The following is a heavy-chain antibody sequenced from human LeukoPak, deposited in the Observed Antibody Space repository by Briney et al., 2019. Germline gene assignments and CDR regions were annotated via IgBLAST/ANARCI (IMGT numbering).Heavy chain of an antibody. D-gene: IGHD4-17*01. CDR1: GGSISSGGYY. Sequence: PSETLSLTCTVSGGSISSGGYYWSWLRQHPGKGLEWIVYIYYSGSTYYNPSLKSRITISVDTSKNQFSLKLSSVTAADTAVYYCARDGERVLYGDYDRRYFDLWGRGTLVTVSS. CDR3: ARDGERVLYGDYDRRYFDL. CDR2: IYYSGST. J-gene: IGHJ2*01. V-gene: IGHV4-31*03.